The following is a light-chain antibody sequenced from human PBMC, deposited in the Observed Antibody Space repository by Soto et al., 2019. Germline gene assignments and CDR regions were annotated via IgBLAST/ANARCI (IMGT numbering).Light chain of an antibody. Sequence: QSVLTQPPSVSGAPGQRVIISCTGTSSDVGGYNYVSWYQQHPGKAPKLMIYEVRNRPSGISNRFSGSKSGNTASLTISGLQAGDEADYYCTSYTSSSPYVFGTGTKLTVL. CDR3: TSYTSSSPYV. CDR1: SSDVGGYNY. CDR2: EVR. J-gene: IGLJ1*01. V-gene: IGLV2-14*01.